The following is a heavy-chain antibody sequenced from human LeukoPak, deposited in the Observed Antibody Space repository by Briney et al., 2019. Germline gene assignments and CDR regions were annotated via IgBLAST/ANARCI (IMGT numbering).Heavy chain of an antibody. Sequence: GESLKISFQGSGYRFTSYWIGWVRPMPGKGLEWMGTIYPGDSDTRYSPSFQGQVTISADKSVSTAYLQWSSLKASDTAMYYCARQLGVTHTSVMDVWGKGTTVTVSS. CDR2: IYPGDSDT. CDR3: ARQLGVTHTSVMDV. V-gene: IGHV5-51*01. D-gene: IGHD2-21*02. J-gene: IGHJ6*03. CDR1: GYRFTSYW.